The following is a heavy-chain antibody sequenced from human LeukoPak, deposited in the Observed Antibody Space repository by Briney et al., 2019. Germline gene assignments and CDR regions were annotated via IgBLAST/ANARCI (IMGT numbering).Heavy chain of an antibody. CDR2: VYYSGST. CDR3: ARGQARLAWFDP. Sequence: NPSETLSLTCTVSGGSISSYYWSWIRQPPGKGLEYIGYVYYSGSTNYNPSLKSRVTISVDTSKNQFSLKLSSVTAADTAVYYCARGQARLAWFDPWGQGTLVTVSS. V-gene: IGHV4-59*01. CDR1: GGSISSYY. J-gene: IGHJ5*02. D-gene: IGHD6-19*01.